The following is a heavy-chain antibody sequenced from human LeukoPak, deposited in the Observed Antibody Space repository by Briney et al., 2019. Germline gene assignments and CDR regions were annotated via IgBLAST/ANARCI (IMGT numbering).Heavy chain of an antibody. CDR1: GGSISSGGYS. V-gene: IGHV4-30-2*01. J-gene: IGHJ5*02. CDR2: INHSGST. Sequence: PSETLSLTCAVSGGSISSGGYSWSWIRQPPGKGLEWIGYINHSGSTYYNPSLKSRVTISVDTSKNQFSLRLSSVTAADTAVYYCARLQYCSGTSCYWFDPWGQGTLVTVSS. D-gene: IGHD2-2*01. CDR3: ARLQYCSGTSCYWFDP.